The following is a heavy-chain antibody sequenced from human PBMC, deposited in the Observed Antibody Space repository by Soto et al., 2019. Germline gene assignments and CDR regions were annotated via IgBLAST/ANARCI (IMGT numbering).Heavy chain of an antibody. J-gene: IGHJ4*02. CDR1: GGSFSDYY. V-gene: IGHV4-34*01. Sequence: PSETLSLTCAVYGGSFSDYYWTWIRQPPGKGLEWIGEINHSGSTKYNPSLKSRVTISVDTSKNQFSLKLDSVSAADTASYYCARGDYIAAGGTIDYWGQGTLVTVSS. D-gene: IGHD6-13*01. CDR2: INHSGST. CDR3: ARGDYIAAGGTIDY.